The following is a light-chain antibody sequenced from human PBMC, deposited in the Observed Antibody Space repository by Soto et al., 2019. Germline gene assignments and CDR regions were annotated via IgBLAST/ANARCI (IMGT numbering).Light chain of an antibody. CDR2: EVN. Sequence: QSALTQPPSAYGSPGQSVTISCTGTSSDVGGYNYVSWYQQHPGEAPKLIIYEVNKRPSGVPARFSGSKSGNTASLTVSGLQAEDEADYYCSSYAGGDNYVVFGGGTKVTVL. CDR1: SSDVGGYNY. V-gene: IGLV2-8*01. CDR3: SSYAGGDNYVV. J-gene: IGLJ2*01.